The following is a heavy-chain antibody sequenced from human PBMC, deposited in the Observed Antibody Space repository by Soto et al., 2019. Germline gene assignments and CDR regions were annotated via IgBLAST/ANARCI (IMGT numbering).Heavy chain of an antibody. D-gene: IGHD5-18*01. Sequence: ASETLSLTCTASGGSISNGDYYWSWIRQPPGKGLEWIGYIYYSGSTYYNPSLKSRVTISVDTSKNQFSLKLSSVTAADTAVYYCARNTAMGHFDYWGQGTLVTVSS. V-gene: IGHV4-30-4*01. J-gene: IGHJ4*02. CDR2: IYYSGST. CDR3: ARNTAMGHFDY. CDR1: GGSISNGDYY.